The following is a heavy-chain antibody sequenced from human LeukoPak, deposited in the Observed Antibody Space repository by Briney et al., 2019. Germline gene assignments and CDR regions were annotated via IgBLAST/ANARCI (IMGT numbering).Heavy chain of an antibody. J-gene: IGHJ4*02. CDR1: GYSFTSYW. CDR3: ARHSYYDSSGYSPVGY. Sequence: GESLKISCKGSGYSFTSYWIGWVRQMPEKGLEWMGIIYPGDSDTRYSPSFQGQVTISADKSISTAYLQWSSLKASDTAMYYCARHSYYDSSGYSPVGYWGQGTLVTVSS. D-gene: IGHD3-22*01. CDR2: IYPGDSDT. V-gene: IGHV5-51*01.